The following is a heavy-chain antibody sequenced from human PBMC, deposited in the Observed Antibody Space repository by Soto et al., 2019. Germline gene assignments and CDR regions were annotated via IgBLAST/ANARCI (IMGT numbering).Heavy chain of an antibody. Sequence: GGSLRLSCAASGFTFNIYVMHWVRQAPDKGLEWVALKSYDGSNQDYADSVKGRFTISRDNSKNTLFLQMNSLRADDTAVYYCAKDQASGQGSFDSWGQGTLVTVSS. J-gene: IGHJ4*02. CDR1: GFTFNIYV. V-gene: IGHV3-30*18. CDR2: KSYDGSNQ. CDR3: AKDQASGQGSFDS.